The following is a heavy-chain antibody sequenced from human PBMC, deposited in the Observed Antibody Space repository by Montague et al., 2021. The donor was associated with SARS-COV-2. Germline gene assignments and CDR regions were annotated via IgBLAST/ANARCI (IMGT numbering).Heavy chain of an antibody. CDR2: ISDRGDT. D-gene: IGHD3-22*01. Sequence: SETLSLTCIVSGDSISNHYWSCIRQPPGKELEGIGYISDRGDTKYYTSLKSPATRSADTPKNQFSLMLCSLTAADTAVYYCARISRNSGFVGVLDIWGQGTLVTVSS. CDR1: GDSISNHY. V-gene: IGHV4-59*11. J-gene: IGHJ3*02. CDR3: ARISRNSGFVGVLDI.